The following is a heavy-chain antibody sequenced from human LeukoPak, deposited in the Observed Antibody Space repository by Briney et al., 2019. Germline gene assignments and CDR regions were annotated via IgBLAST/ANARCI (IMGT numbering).Heavy chain of an antibody. J-gene: IGHJ4*02. CDR2: ISSNGGST. CDR1: GFTFSSYA. CDR3: ARVRSVTMVRGGGIDY. D-gene: IGHD3-10*01. Sequence: GGSLRLSCAASGFTFSSYAMHWVRQAPGKGLEYVSAISSNGGSTYYANSVKGRFIISRDNSKNTLYLQMNSLRAEDTAVYYCARVRSVTMVRGGGIDYWGQGTLVTVSS. V-gene: IGHV3-64*01.